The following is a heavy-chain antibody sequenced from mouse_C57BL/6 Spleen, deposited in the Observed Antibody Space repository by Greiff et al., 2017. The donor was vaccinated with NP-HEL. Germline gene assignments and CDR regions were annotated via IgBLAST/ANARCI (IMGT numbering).Heavy chain of an antibody. CDR1: GYAFSSSW. J-gene: IGHJ2*01. CDR2: IYPGDGDT. Sequence: VKLVESGPELVKPGASVKISCKASGYAFSSSWMNWVKQRHGKGLEWIGRIYPGDGDTNYNGKVKGKATLTADKSSSTAYMQLSSLTSEDSAVYFCAIGDYYSNYDYFDYWGQGTTLTVSS. V-gene: IGHV1-82*01. CDR3: AIGDYYSNYDYFDY. D-gene: IGHD2-5*01.